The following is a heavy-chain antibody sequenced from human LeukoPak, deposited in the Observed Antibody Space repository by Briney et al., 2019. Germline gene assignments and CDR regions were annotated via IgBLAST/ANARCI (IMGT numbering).Heavy chain of an antibody. CDR3: AKAERYFRYYYYYGMDV. CDR1: GFIFDDYA. Sequence: PGRSLRLSCAASGFIFDDYAMHWVRQAPGKGLEWVSGISWNSGSIGYADSVKGRFTISRDNAKNSLYLQMNSLRAEDTALYYCAKAERYFRYYYYYGMDVWGQGTTVTVSS. D-gene: IGHD3-9*01. J-gene: IGHJ6*02. CDR2: ISWNSGSI. V-gene: IGHV3-9*01.